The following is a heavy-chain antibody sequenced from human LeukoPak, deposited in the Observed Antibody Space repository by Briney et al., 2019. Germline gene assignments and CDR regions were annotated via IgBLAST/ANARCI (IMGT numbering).Heavy chain of an antibody. CDR3: ARGVVPAAIWKGSIDYYYYGMDV. Sequence: GASVKVSCKASGYTFTSYDFNWLRQATGQGPEWMGWMNPNSGATGYAQKFQGRVTMTRSASINTAYMELTNLRSEDTAVYYCARGVVPAAIWKGSIDYYYYGMDVWGQGTTVTVSS. D-gene: IGHD2-2*02. V-gene: IGHV1-8*01. CDR2: MNPNSGAT. J-gene: IGHJ6*02. CDR1: GYTFTSYD.